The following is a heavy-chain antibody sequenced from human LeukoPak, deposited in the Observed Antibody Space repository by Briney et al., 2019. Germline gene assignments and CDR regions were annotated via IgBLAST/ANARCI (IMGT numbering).Heavy chain of an antibody. V-gene: IGHV4-39*02. CDR1: GGSISSSSYY. CDR3: ARDGDIVVVPAAKRFDP. CDR2: IYYSGST. Sequence: SETLSLTCTVSGGSISSSSYYWGWIRQPPGKGLEWIGSIYYSGSTYYNPSLKSRVTISVDTSKNQFSLKLSSVTAADTAVYYCARDGDIVVVPAAKRFDPWGQGTLVTVSS. J-gene: IGHJ5*02. D-gene: IGHD2-2*01.